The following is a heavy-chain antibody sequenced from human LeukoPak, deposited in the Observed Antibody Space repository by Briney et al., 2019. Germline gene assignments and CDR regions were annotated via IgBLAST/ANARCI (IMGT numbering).Heavy chain of an antibody. CDR1: GGSISSYY. CDR2: IYYSGST. V-gene: IGHV4-59*12. CDR3: ARGRYGWAFDI. D-gene: IGHD5-18*01. Sequence: SETLSLTCTVSGGSISSYYWSWIRQPPGKGLEWIGYIYYSGSTNYNPSLKSRVTISVDTSKNQFSLKLSSVTAADTAVYYCARGRYGWAFDIWGQGTMVTVSS. J-gene: IGHJ3*02.